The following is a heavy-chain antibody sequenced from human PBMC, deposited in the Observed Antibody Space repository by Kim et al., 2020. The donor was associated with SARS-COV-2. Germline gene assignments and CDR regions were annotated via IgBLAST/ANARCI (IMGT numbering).Heavy chain of an antibody. CDR1: GFTVSSNY. CDR2: IYSGCST. Sequence: GASLRLSCAASGFTVSSNYMSWVCQAPGKGLEWVSVIYSGCSTYYADSVKVRFTISRDNSKNTLYLQMNSLRAEDTAVYYCARGESTMIVVVTEYYFDY. V-gene: IGHV3-66*01. J-gene: IGHJ4*01. D-gene: IGHD3-22*01. CDR3: ARGESTMIVVVTEYYFDY.